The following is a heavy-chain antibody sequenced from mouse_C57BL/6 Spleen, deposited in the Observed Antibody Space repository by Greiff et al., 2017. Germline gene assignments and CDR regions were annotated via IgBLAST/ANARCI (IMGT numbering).Heavy chain of an antibody. D-gene: IGHD2-1*01. CDR3: ARDLLWPY. CDR1: GYTFTSYW. Sequence: QVQLQQPGAELVKPGASVTLSCKASGYTFTSYWMHWVKQRPGQGLEWIGMIHPNSGNTNYNEKFKSKATLTVDKSSSTAYMQLSSLTSEDSAVYYCARDLLWPYWGQGTTLTVSS. V-gene: IGHV1-64*01. J-gene: IGHJ2*01. CDR2: IHPNSGNT.